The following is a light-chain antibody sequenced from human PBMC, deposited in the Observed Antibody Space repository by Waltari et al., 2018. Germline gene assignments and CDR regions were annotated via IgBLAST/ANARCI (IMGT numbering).Light chain of an antibody. Sequence: DVGRYNYVSWYQQHPGKAPKLMIYEVSHRPSGVSNRFSGSKSGNTASLTISGLQSEDEADYYCSSFTGSDTHVFGTGTKVTVL. J-gene: IGLJ1*01. CDR3: SSFTGSDTHV. CDR2: EVS. CDR1: DVGRYNY. V-gene: IGLV2-14*01.